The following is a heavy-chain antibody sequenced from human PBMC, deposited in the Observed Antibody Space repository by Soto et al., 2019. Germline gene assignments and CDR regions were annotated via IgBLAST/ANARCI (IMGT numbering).Heavy chain of an antibody. CDR3: AQDGWGRLQLRSES. Sequence: SVKVSCKASGGTFSSYAISWVRQAPGQGLEWMGGIIPIFGTANYAQKFQGRVTITADESTSTAYMELSSLRSEDTAVYYCAQDGWGRLQLRSESWGQGTLVTVSS. V-gene: IGHV1-69*13. CDR1: GGTFSSYA. J-gene: IGHJ5*01. D-gene: IGHD5-12*01. CDR2: IIPIFGTA.